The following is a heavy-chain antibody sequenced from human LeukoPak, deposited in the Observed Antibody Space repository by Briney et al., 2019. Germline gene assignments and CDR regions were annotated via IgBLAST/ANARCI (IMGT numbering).Heavy chain of an antibody. D-gene: IGHD3-9*01. CDR3: AKDLGDILTGYLSNYYYGMDV. CDR2: IYWNRGSI. CDR1: GCSFDDYA. V-gene: IGHV3-9*03. J-gene: IGHJ6*02. Sequence: GRSLRLSCAASGCSFDDYAMHWIRQAPGKGLEWVSGIYWNRGSIGYADYVKSRFTISRDNAQNSLYLQMKSLRAQDMALYYCAKDLGDILTGYLSNYYYGMDVWGQGTTVTVSS.